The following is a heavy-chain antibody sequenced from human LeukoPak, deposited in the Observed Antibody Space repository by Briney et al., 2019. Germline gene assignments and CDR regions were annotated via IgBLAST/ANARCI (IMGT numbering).Heavy chain of an antibody. CDR3: ARGAPGLYLSY. Sequence: ASVKVSCKASGYTFTSYYMHWVRQAPGQGLEWMGIINPSGGSTSYAQKFQGRVTMTRDMSTSTIYMELSSLRSEDTAVYYCARGAPGLYLSYWGQGTLVTVSS. D-gene: IGHD2-2*02. V-gene: IGHV1-46*01. CDR1: GYTFTSYY. CDR2: INPSGGST. J-gene: IGHJ4*02.